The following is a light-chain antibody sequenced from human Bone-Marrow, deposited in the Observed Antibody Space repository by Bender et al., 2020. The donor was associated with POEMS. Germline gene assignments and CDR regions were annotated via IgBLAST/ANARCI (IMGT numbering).Light chain of an antibody. V-gene: IGLV2-14*03. CDR3: SSYTTSSTPYV. Sequence: QSAPTQPASVSGSPEQSITISCTGTAYDVGDGDYVSWYQHRPGRAPKLIIYDVSDRPSGVSNRFSGSKSGNTASLTISGLQAEDEADYYCSSYTTSSTPYVFGTGTRVTVL. J-gene: IGLJ1*01. CDR1: AYDVGDGDY. CDR2: DVS.